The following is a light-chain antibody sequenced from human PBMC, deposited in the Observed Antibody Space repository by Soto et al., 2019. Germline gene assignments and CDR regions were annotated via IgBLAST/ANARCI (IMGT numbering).Light chain of an antibody. V-gene: IGKV3-11*01. CDR3: QQRSSWPVT. Sequence: EIVLTQSPATLSLSPGERATLSCRASQSVSRYFAWYQQKPGQAPRLLIYDASNRATGIPARFSGSGSGTDFTPTISSLEPEDFAVYYCQQRSSWPVTFGQGTRVEVK. CDR1: QSVSRY. J-gene: IGKJ1*01. CDR2: DAS.